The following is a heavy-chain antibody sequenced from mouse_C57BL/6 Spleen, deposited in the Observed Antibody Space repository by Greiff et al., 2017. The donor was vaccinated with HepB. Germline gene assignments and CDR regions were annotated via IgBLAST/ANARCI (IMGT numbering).Heavy chain of an antibody. CDR3: ATRDSSGLAWFAY. D-gene: IGHD3-2*02. Sequence: VQLQQSGAELAKPGASVKLSCKASGYTFTSYWMHWVKQRPGQGLEWIGYINPSSGYTKYNQKFKDKATLTADKSSSTAYMQLSSLTYEDSAVYYCATRDSSGLAWFAYWGQGTLVTVSA. V-gene: IGHV1-7*01. CDR1: GYTFTSYW. J-gene: IGHJ3*01. CDR2: INPSSGYT.